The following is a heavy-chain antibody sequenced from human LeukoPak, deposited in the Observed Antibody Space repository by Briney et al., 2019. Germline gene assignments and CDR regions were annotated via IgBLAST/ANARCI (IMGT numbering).Heavy chain of an antibody. CDR2: ISSSSSTI. Sequence: GGSLRLSCAASGFTFSSYGMTWVRQAPGKGLEWVSYISSSSSTIYYADSVKGRFTISRDNSKNTLYLQMDSLRADDTAVYYCARGARGFQWLSYYFDSWGQGTLVTVSS. V-gene: IGHV3-48*04. J-gene: IGHJ4*02. CDR1: GFTFSSYG. D-gene: IGHD6-19*01. CDR3: ARGARGFQWLSYYFDS.